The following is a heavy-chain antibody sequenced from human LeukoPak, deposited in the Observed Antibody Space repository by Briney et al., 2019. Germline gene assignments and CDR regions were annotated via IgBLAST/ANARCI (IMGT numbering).Heavy chain of an antibody. CDR3: ARAKSSSSWHDY. CDR2: ISSSSSYI. Sequence: PGGSLRLSCAAPGFTFSSYSMNWVRQAPGKGLEWVSSISSSSSYIYYADSVKGRFTISRDNAKNSLYLQMNSLRAEDTAVYYCARAKSSSSWHDYWGQGTLVTVSS. CDR1: GFTFSSYS. J-gene: IGHJ4*02. D-gene: IGHD6-13*01. V-gene: IGHV3-21*01.